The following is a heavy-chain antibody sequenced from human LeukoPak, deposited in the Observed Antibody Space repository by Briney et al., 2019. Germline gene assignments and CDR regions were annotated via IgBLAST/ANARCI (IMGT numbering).Heavy chain of an antibody. CDR3: AHSFYGVSPEYFNQ. CDR2: IYWSDDE. V-gene: IGHV2-5*01. J-gene: IGHJ1*01. CDR1: GFSLSTSGVG. D-gene: IGHD4/OR15-4a*01. Sequence: SGPTLVEPTQTLTLTCSFSGFSLSTSGVGVGWIRQPPGKALEWLALIYWSDDERYSPSLKSRLTITKDTSKNHAVLTMTNMDPVDTATYYCAHSFYGVSPEYFNQWGQGTLVTVSS.